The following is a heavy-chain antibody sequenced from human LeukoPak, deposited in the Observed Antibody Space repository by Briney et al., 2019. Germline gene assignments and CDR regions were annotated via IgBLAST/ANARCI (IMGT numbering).Heavy chain of an antibody. Sequence: GGSLRLSCAASGFTFSSYSMNWVRQAPGKGLEWVSSISSSSSYIYYADSVKGRFTISRDNAKNSMYLQMNSLRAEDTAVYYWARVEDCSSTSCYGENTDYWGQGTLVTVSS. V-gene: IGHV3-21*01. D-gene: IGHD2-2*01. J-gene: IGHJ4*02. CDR2: ISSSSSYI. CDR1: GFTFSSYS. CDR3: ARVEDCSSTSCYGENTDY.